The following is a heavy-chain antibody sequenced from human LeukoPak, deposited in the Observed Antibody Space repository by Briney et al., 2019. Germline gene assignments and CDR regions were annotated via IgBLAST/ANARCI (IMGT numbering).Heavy chain of an antibody. V-gene: IGHV4-61*03. Sequence: SETLSLTCTVSGDSVSNGNYYWSWLRQPPGKALEWIGYIYYTGKTYYNPSLEGRVTILIDTSRNHFSVKLSSVTAADTAVYYCARSQNYYGSGDYWSQGTLVTVSS. J-gene: IGHJ4*02. CDR2: IYYTGKT. CDR1: GDSVSNGNYY. D-gene: IGHD3-10*01. CDR3: ARSQNYYGSGDY.